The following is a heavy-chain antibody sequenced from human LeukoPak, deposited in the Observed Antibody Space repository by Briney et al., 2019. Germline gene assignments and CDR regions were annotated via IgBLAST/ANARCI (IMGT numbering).Heavy chain of an antibody. J-gene: IGHJ4*02. CDR2: IYYSGST. Sequence: KPSETLSLTCTVSGGSISSGDYYWSWIRQPPGKGLEWIGYIYYSGSTYYNPSLKSRVTISVDTSKNQFSLKLSSVTAADTAVYYCAGGYSGSYYEGGPFDYWGQGTLVTVSS. CDR3: AGGYSGSYYEGGPFDY. CDR1: GGSISSGDYY. V-gene: IGHV4-30-4*01. D-gene: IGHD1-26*01.